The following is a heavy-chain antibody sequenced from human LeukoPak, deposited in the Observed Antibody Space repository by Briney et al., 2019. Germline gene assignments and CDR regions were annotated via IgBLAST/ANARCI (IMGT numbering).Heavy chain of an antibody. Sequence: GGSLRLSCAASGFTFSNAWMSWVRQAPGKGLEWVGRIKSKTDGGTTDYAAPVKGRFTISRDNAKNTLYLQMNSLRAEDTAVYYCAREITMVRGVIPKNYGMDVWGKGTTVTVSS. J-gene: IGHJ6*04. CDR1: GFTFSNAW. V-gene: IGHV3-15*05. D-gene: IGHD3-10*01. CDR3: AREITMVRGVIPKNYGMDV. CDR2: IKSKTDGGTT.